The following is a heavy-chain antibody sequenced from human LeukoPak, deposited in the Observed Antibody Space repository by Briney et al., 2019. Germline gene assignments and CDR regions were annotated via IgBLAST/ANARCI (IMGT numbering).Heavy chain of an antibody. Sequence: GGSLRLSCAASGLTFSSYAMHWVRQAPGKGLEWVAVISYDGSNKYYADSVKGRFTISRDNSKNTLYLQMNSLRTEDTAVYYCARDSGYYYGSGSYFDYWGQGTLVTVSS. CDR2: ISYDGSNK. V-gene: IGHV3-30-3*01. D-gene: IGHD3-10*01. J-gene: IGHJ4*02. CDR3: ARDSGYYYGSGSYFDY. CDR1: GLTFSSYA.